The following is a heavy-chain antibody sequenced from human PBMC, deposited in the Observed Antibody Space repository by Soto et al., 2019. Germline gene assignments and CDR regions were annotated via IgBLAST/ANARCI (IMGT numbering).Heavy chain of an antibody. CDR2: IIPIFGTA. V-gene: IGHV1-69*13. CDR3: ASSLCISTSCYSPVDY. CDR1: GGTFSSYA. D-gene: IGHD2-2*01. J-gene: IGHJ4*02. Sequence: SVKVSCKASGGTFSSYAISWVRQAPGQGLEWMGGIIPIFGTANYAQKFQGRVTITADESTSTAYMELSNLRSEDTAVYYCASSLCISTSCYSPVDYWGQGTLVTVSS.